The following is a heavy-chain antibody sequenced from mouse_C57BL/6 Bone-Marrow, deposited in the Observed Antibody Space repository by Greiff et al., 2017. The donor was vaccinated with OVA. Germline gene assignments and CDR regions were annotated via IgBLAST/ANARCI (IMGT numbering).Heavy chain of an antibody. CDR1: GYAFTNYL. Sequence: VQLQQSGAELVRPGTSVKVSCKASGYAFTNYLIEWVKQRPGQGLEWIGVINPGSGGTNYNEKFKGKATLTADKSSSTAYMQLSSLTSEDSAVYFCARWGTAQATAWFAYWGQGTLVTVSA. J-gene: IGHJ3*01. V-gene: IGHV1-54*01. D-gene: IGHD3-2*02. CDR3: ARWGTAQATAWFAY. CDR2: INPGSGGT.